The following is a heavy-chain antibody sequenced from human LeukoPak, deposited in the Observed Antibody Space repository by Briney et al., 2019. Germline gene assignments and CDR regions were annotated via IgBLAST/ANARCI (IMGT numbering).Heavy chain of an antibody. CDR3: ARRSSGWYYYFDY. CDR1: GGTFSSYA. Sequence: SVKVSCKASGGTFSSYAISWVRQAPGQGLEWMGRIIPILGIANYAQKFQGRVTITADKSTSTAYMELSSLRSEDTAVYYCARRSSGWYYYFDYWGQGTLVTVSS. D-gene: IGHD6-19*01. J-gene: IGHJ4*02. CDR2: IIPILGIA. V-gene: IGHV1-69*04.